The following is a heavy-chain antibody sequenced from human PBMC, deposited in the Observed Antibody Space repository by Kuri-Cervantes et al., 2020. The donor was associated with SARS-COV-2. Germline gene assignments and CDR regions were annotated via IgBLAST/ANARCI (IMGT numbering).Heavy chain of an antibody. V-gene: IGHV4-34*01. CDR2: INHRGVT. Sequence: GSLRLSCALYYGTLTDYQWSWIRQPPGKGLEWIGGINHRGVTYYNPSLEGRVTISRDTSENKFSLRLSSVTAAGTAVYYCARAPIVVVPAATHLPGGYFDYWGQGTLVTVSS. D-gene: IGHD2-2*01. CDR1: YGTLTDYQ. CDR3: ARAPIVVVPAATHLPGGYFDY. J-gene: IGHJ4*02.